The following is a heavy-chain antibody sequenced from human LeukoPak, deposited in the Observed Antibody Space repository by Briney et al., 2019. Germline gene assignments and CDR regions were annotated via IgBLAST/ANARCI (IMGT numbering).Heavy chain of an antibody. D-gene: IGHD6-6*01. V-gene: IGHV3-30*03. J-gene: IGHJ4*02. CDR2: ISHDGSNK. CDR3: RMDYSSSDY. CDR1: GFTFSSYG. Sequence: PGRSLRLSCAASGFTFSSYGMHWVRQAPGKGLEWVAVISHDGSNKYYANSVKGRFTISRDNSKNTLYLQMNSLRAEDTAVYYCRMDYSSSDYWGQGTLVTVSS.